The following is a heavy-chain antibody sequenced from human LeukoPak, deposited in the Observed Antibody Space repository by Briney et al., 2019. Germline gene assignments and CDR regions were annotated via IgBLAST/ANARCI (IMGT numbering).Heavy chain of an antibody. CDR3: ARAYATRYFDWGHWFDP. J-gene: IGHJ5*02. Sequence: SETLSLTCAVYGGSFSGYYWSWIRQPPGKGLEWIGEINHSGSTNYNPSLKSRVTISVDTSKNQFSLKLSSVTAADTAVYYCARAYATRYFDWGHWFDPWGQGTLVTVSS. V-gene: IGHV4-34*01. CDR1: GGSFSGYY. D-gene: IGHD3-9*01. CDR2: INHSGST.